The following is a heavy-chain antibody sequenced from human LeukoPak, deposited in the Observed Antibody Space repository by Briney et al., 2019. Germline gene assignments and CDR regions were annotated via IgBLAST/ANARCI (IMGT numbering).Heavy chain of an antibody. J-gene: IGHJ4*02. V-gene: IGHV4-30-2*05. Sequence: SETLSLTCTVSGGSISSGGYYWSWIRQPPGKGLEWIGYIYHSGSTYYNPSLKSRVTISVDTSKNQFSLKLSSVTAADTAVYYCARDRGAVAGTRPDFDYWGQGTLVTVSS. CDR1: GGSISSGGYY. CDR2: IYHSGST. CDR3: ARDRGAVAGTRPDFDY. D-gene: IGHD6-19*01.